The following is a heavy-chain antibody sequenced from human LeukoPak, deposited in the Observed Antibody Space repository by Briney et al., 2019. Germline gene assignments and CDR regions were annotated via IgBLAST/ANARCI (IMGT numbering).Heavy chain of an antibody. Sequence: GGSLRLSCAASGFIFSKYSLNWVRQAPGMGLEWISYISNTNNTTYYADSVKGRFTISRDNSKNTLYLQMNSLRAEDTAVYYCAKDSLPGGYYDSSGYFLLGAFDIWGQGTMVTVSS. J-gene: IGHJ3*02. CDR3: AKDSLPGGYYDSSGYFLLGAFDI. CDR1: GFIFSKYS. D-gene: IGHD3-22*01. CDR2: ISNTNNTT. V-gene: IGHV3-48*01.